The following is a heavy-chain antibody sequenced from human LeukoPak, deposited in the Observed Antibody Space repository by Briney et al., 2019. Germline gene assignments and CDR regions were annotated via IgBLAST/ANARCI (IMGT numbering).Heavy chain of an antibody. CDR3: ARDVPYYYGSGSYFYGMDV. V-gene: IGHV1-18*01. J-gene: IGHJ6*02. CDR1: GYTFTSYG. Sequence: ASVKASCKASGYTFTSYGISWVRQAPGQGLEWMGWISAYKGNTNYAQKLQGRVTMTTDTSTSTAYMELRSLRSDDTAVYYCARDVPYYYGSGSYFYGMDVWGQGTTVTVSS. CDR2: ISAYKGNT. D-gene: IGHD3-10*01.